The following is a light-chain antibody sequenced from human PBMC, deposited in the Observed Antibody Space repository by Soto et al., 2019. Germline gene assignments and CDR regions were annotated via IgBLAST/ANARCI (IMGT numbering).Light chain of an antibody. CDR3: HAYGTSNTLA. V-gene: IGLV2-23*02. CDR2: DVN. J-gene: IGLJ2*01. CDR1: SNDIGSYDL. Sequence: QSVLTQPASVSGSPGQSITISCTGTSNDIGSYDLVSWYQQHPGKAPKLIIYDVNKRPSGVSNRFSGSKSGNTASLTISGLQAEDEADYWCHAYGTSNTLAFGGGTKLTVL.